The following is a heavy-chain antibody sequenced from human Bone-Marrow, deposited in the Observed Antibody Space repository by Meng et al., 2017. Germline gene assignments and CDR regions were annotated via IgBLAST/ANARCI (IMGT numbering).Heavy chain of an antibody. CDR1: GGSISSYY. J-gene: IGHJ4*02. CDR3: AREHWGFGELPPYFDY. D-gene: IGHD3-10*01. V-gene: IGHV4-34*01. CDR2: INHSGST. Sequence: GSLRLSCTVSGGSISSYYWSWIRQPPGKGLEWIGEINHSGSTNYNPSLKSRVTISVDTSKNQFSLKLSSVTAADTAVYYCAREHWGFGELPPYFDYWGQGTLVTVSS.